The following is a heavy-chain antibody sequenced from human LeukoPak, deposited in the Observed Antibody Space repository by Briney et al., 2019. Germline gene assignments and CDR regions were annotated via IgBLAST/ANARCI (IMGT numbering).Heavy chain of an antibody. V-gene: IGHV1-46*01. Sequence: GASVKVSCKASGYTFTSYYMHWVRQAPGQGLEWMGLINPSGSTTNYAQKFQGRVTMTRDTSTSTVYMDLSSLRSEDTAVYYCARDLSHRYYHSTGYAFDYWGQGTLVTVSS. CDR3: ARDLSHRYYHSTGYAFDY. D-gene: IGHD3-22*01. J-gene: IGHJ4*02. CDR1: GYTFTSYY. CDR2: INPSGSTT.